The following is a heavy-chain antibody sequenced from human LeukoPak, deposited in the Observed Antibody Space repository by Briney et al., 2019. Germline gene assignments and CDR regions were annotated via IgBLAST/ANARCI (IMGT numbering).Heavy chain of an antibody. CDR3: ARGYGVPAANLDY. D-gene: IGHD2-2*01. CDR2: INPNSGGT. Sequence: GASVMVSCRASGYTCTVYYLHWGRQAPGQRLEWRGWINPNSGGTNYAQKFQGRVTMTRDTSISTAYMELSRLRSDDTAVYYCARGYGVPAANLDYWGQGTLVTVSS. CDR1: GYTCTVYY. J-gene: IGHJ4*02. V-gene: IGHV1-2*02.